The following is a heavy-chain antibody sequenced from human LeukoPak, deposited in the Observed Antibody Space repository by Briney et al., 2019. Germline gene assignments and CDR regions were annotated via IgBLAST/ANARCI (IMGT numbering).Heavy chain of an antibody. Sequence: PGGSLRLSCAASGFTFITYAMTWVRQAPGKGLEWVSTISGSGGNTYYADSVKGRFTISRDNSKNTLYLQMNSLRAEDTAVYYCAKEHARGGYYFDYWGQGTLVTVSS. D-gene: IGHD3-10*01. V-gene: IGHV3-23*01. CDR3: AKEHARGGYYFDY. CDR1: GFTFITYA. J-gene: IGHJ4*02. CDR2: ISGSGGNT.